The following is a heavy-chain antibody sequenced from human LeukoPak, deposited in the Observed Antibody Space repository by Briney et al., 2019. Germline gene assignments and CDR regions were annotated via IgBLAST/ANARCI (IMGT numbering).Heavy chain of an antibody. CDR3: VRDNSGWPPYV. J-gene: IGHJ6*04. CDR2: IYTSGST. V-gene: IGHV4-4*07. CDR1: GGSFSGYY. D-gene: IGHD6-19*01. Sequence: SETLSLTCAVYGGSFSGYYWSWIRQPAGKGLEWIGRIYTSGSTNYNPSLKSRVTMSVDTSKNQFSLKLSSVTAADMAVYYCVRDNSGWPPYVWGKGTTVTISS.